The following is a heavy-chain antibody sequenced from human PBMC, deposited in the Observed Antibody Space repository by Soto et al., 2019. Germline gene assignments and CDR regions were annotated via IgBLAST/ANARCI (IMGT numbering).Heavy chain of an antibody. CDR3: ARDSEYLYGMDV. D-gene: IGHD6-6*01. CDR2: IYSGGST. Sequence: EVQLVESGGSLIQPGGSLRLYCAASGFTVSSNYMSWVRQAPGKGLEWVSVIYSGGSTYYADSVKGRFTISRDNSKNPLYLQMYSLRAEDTAVYYCARDSEYLYGMDVWGKGTTVTVSS. J-gene: IGHJ6*04. CDR1: GFTVSSNY. V-gene: IGHV3-53*01.